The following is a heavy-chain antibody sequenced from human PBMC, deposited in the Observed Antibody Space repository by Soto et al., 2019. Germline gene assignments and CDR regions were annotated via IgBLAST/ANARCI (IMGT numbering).Heavy chain of an antibody. D-gene: IGHD3-10*01. CDR1: GYSFTSYW. CDR2: IDPSDSYT. J-gene: IGHJ2*01. Sequence: GESLKISCKGSGYSFTSYWISWVRQMPGKGLEWMGRIDPSDSYTNYSPSFQGHVTISADKSISTAYLQWSSLKASDTAMYYCARVKGSRGGDNWYFDLWGRGTLVTVSS. V-gene: IGHV5-10-1*01. CDR3: ARVKGSRGGDNWYFDL.